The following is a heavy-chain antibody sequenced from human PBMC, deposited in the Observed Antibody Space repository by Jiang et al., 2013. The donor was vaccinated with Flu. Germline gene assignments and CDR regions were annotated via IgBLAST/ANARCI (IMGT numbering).Heavy chain of an antibody. CDR1: GGSISSYY. Sequence: GPGLVKPSETLSLTCTVSGGSISSYYWSWIRQPPGKGLEWIGYIYYSGSTNYNPSLKSRVTISVDTSKNQFSLKLSSVTAADTAVYYCARLISSGLDYWGQGTLVTVSS. V-gene: IGHV4-59*08. D-gene: IGHD3-22*01. J-gene: IGHJ4*02. CDR3: ARLISSGLDY. CDR2: IYYSGST.